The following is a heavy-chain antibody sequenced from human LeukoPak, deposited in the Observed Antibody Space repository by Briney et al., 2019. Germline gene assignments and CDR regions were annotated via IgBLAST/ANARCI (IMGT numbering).Heavy chain of an antibody. CDR3: ARDGTAAGLYFDL. CDR2: IGGSGVNT. CDR1: EFTLSSYA. D-gene: IGHD6-13*01. V-gene: IGHV3-23*01. J-gene: IGHJ4*01. Sequence: GGSLRLSCAASEFTLSSYAMSWVRQAPGKGLEWVSSIGGSGVNTYHADSVKGRFTISRDNSKNTLYLQMNSLRAEDTAVYYCARDGTAAGLYFDLWGQGTLVTVSS.